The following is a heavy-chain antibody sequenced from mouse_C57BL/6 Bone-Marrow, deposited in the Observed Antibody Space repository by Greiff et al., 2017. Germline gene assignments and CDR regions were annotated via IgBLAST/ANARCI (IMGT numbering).Heavy chain of an antibody. V-gene: IGHV1-69*01. D-gene: IGHD3-2*02. J-gene: IGHJ2*01. CDR1: GYTFTSYW. CDR2: IDPSDSYT. Sequence: VQLQQSGAELVMPGASVKLSCKASGYTFTSYWMHWVKQRPGQGLEWIGEIDPSDSYTNYNQKFNGKSTLTVDKSSSTAYMQLSSLTSEDSAVYYCARQLRLFDYWGQGTTLTVSS. CDR3: ARQLRLFDY.